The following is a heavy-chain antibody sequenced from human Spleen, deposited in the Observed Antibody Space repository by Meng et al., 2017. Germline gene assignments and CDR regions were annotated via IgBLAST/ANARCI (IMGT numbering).Heavy chain of an antibody. D-gene: IGHD3-16*02. CDR3: ARYNYRYSGNWFDP. J-gene: IGHJ5*02. V-gene: IGHV4-34*01. Sequence: QVQLQQWGAGLLKPSETLSLTCVVSGGSFSDYYWSWTRQPPGKGLEWIGEINHRGNTNYNSFLESRVTISVDTSQNSLSLKLSSVTAADTAVYYCARYNYRYSGNWFDPWGQGTLVTVSS. CDR1: GGSFSDYY. CDR2: INHRGNT.